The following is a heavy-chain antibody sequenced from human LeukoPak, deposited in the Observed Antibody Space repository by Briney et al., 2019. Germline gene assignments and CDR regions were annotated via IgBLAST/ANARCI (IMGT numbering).Heavy chain of an antibody. CDR2: ISSSSSTI. D-gene: IGHD3-22*01. J-gene: IGHJ3*02. V-gene: IGHV3-48*01. CDR3: ARLALEGLGYYYDSSGYYYPDAFDI. Sequence: PGGSLRLSCAASGFTFSTYSMNWVRQAPGKGLEWISYISSSSSTIYYADSVKGRFTISRDNAKNSLYLQMNSLRAEDTAVYYCARLALEGLGYYYDSSGYYYPDAFDIWCQGTMVTVSS. CDR1: GFTFSTYS.